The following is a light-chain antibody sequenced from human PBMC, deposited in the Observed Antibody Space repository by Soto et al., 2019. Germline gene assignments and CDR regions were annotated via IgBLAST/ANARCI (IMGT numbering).Light chain of an antibody. CDR3: QQYNSWPRT. J-gene: IGKJ4*01. CDR2: GVS. CDR1: QSVTSN. Sequence: EIVMTQSPATLSVSPGERATLSCRASQSVTSNLAWYQQKPGQAPRLLIYGVSTRATGIPARFSGSGSGTEFTLTISSLRSEDFAIYYCQQYNSWPRTFGGGTKVETK. V-gene: IGKV3-15*01.